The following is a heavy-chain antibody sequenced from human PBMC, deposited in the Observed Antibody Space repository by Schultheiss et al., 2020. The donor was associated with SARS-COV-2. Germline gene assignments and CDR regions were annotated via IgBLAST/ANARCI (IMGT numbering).Heavy chain of an antibody. CDR2: INHSGST. CDR3: ARALMMTTVDY. D-gene: IGHD4-11*01. Sequence: SETLSLTCTVSGGSISSYYWSWIRQPAGKGLEWIGEINHSGSTNYNPSLKSRVTISVDTSKNQFSLKLSSVTAADTAVYYCARALMMTTVDYWGQGTLVTVSS. V-gene: IGHV4-34*01. J-gene: IGHJ4*02. CDR1: GGSISSYY.